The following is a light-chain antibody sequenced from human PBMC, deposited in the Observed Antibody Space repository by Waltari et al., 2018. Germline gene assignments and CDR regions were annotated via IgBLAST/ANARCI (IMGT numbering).Light chain of an antibody. V-gene: IGKV3-15*01. Sequence: EIVMTQSPATLSVSPGERATLSCRASQSISRHLAWYQQKPGQAPRLPIYGASTRATDVPARFSGSGSGTEFTLTISSLQSEDFAVYYCQQYNEWPPLTFGGGTKVEIK. CDR1: QSISRH. J-gene: IGKJ4*01. CDR3: QQYNEWPPLT. CDR2: GAS.